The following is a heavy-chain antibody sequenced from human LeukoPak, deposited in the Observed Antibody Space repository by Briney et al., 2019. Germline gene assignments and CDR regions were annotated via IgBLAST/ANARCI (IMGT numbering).Heavy chain of an antibody. D-gene: IGHD6-19*01. CDR3: ARPSAVAVYDY. Sequence: SETLSLTCTVSGGSIGSSSYYWGWIRQPPGKGLEWIGSIYYSGSTYYNPSLKSRVTISVDTSKNQFSLKLSSVTAADTAVYYCARPSAVAVYDYWGQGTLVTVSS. V-gene: IGHV4-39*01. CDR1: GGSIGSSSYY. CDR2: IYYSGST. J-gene: IGHJ4*02.